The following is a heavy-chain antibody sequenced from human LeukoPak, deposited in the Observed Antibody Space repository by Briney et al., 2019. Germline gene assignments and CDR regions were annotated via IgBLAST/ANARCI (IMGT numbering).Heavy chain of an antibody. CDR1: GFTVSDNY. J-gene: IGHJ4*02. V-gene: IGHV3-53*01. Sequence: GGSLRLSCVASGFTVSDNYMSRVRQAPGKGLEWASVIYTTGNTHYADSVKGRFTIYTDNSKNTLYLQMNSLRADDTAIYYCARVSKGHLFHYWGQGTLVTVSS. CDR3: ARVSKGHLFHY. D-gene: IGHD3-3*02. CDR2: IYTTGNT.